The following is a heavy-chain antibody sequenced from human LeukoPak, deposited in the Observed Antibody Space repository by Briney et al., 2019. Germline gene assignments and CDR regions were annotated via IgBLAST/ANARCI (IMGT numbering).Heavy chain of an antibody. CDR1: GGSISSYY. D-gene: IGHD6-13*01. CDR2: IYYSGST. V-gene: IGHV4-59*01. Sequence: PSETLSLTCTVSGGSISSYYWSWIRQPPGKGLEWIGYIYYSGSTNYNPSLKSRVTISVDTSKNQFSLKLSSVTAADTAVYYCARDIAAAGTYYYYMDVWGKGTTVTVSS. CDR3: ARDIAAAGTYYYYMDV. J-gene: IGHJ6*03.